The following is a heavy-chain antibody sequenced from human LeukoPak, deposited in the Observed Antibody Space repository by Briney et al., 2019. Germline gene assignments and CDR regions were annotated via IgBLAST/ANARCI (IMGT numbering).Heavy chain of an antibody. V-gene: IGHV4-38-2*02. J-gene: IGHJ4*02. Sequence: SETLSLTCTVSGYSISSGYYWGWIRQPPGKGLEWIGSIYHSGSTYYNPSLKSRVTISVDTSKNQFSLKLSSVTAADTAVYYCARLIENPNEITFDYWGQGTLVTVSS. CDR3: ARLIENPNEITFDY. CDR1: GYSISSGYY. D-gene: IGHD5-24*01. CDR2: IYHSGST.